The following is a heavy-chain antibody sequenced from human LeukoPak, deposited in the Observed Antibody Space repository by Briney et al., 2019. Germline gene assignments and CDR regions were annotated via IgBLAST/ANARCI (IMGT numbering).Heavy chain of an antibody. Sequence: PGGSLRLSCAASGFTFSTYAMHWVRQAPGKGLEWVAVISYDGSNKYYADSVKGRFTISRDNSKNTLYLQMNPLRAEDTAVYYCAKDVSWNWFDPWGQGTLVTVSS. J-gene: IGHJ5*02. CDR3: AKDVSWNWFDP. V-gene: IGHV3-30*18. CDR2: ISYDGSNK. CDR1: GFTFSTYA.